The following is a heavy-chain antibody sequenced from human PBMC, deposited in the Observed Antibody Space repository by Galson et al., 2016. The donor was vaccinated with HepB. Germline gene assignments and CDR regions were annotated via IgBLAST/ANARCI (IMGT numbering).Heavy chain of an antibody. V-gene: IGHV4-59*01. CDR2: IYSGGST. CDR1: GVSISRYY. CDR3: ARAVLYCSGGSCSTPFDY. Sequence: LSLTCTVSGVSISRYYWDWIRQPPGKGPEWIGNIYSGGSTNYNPSLKSRVTILEDTSKSQFSLRLSSVTAADTAVYFCARAVLYCSGGSCSTPFDYWGQGTLVAVSS. J-gene: IGHJ4*02. D-gene: IGHD2-15*01.